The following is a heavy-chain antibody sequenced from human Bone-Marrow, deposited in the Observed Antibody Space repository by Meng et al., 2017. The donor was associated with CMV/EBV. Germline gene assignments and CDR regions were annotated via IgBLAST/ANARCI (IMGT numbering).Heavy chain of an antibody. V-gene: IGHV4-38-2*02. D-gene: IGHD2-2*02. Sequence: SETLSLTCTVSGYSISSGYYWGGIRQPAGKVLGWIGSIYHRGSTYYNPSLKSRVTISIDTSKNKFSLKLSSVTAEDTAVYYCVAYCSSISCNKGVIDFWGQGTMVTVSS. J-gene: IGHJ4*03. CDR3: VAYCSSISCNKGVIDF. CDR2: IYHRGST. CDR1: GYSISSGYY.